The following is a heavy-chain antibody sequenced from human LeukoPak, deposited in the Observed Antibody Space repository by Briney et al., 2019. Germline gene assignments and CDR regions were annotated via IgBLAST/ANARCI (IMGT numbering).Heavy chain of an antibody. CDR1: GYTLTELS. D-gene: IGHD3-10*01. J-gene: IGHJ1*01. Sequence: ASVTVSCMVSGYTLTELSMHWVRQAPGKGLEWMGGFYPEDGETIYAQKFQGRVTMTEDTSTDTAYMEPSSLRSEDTAVYYCATPLGITMVRGVIIPSPKYFQHWGQGTLVTVSS. V-gene: IGHV1-24*01. CDR3: ATPLGITMVRGVIIPSPKYFQH. CDR2: FYPEDGET.